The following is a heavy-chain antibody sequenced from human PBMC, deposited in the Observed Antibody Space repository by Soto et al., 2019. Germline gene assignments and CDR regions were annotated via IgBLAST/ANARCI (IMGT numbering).Heavy chain of an antibody. CDR3: APSIPELDY. Sequence: GGSLRLSCAASGFTFSSYAMHWVRQAPGKGLEWVAVISYDGSNKYYADSVKGRFTISRDNSKNTLYLQMNSLRAEDTAVYYWAPSIPELDYWGQGTLVTVSS. V-gene: IGHV3-30-3*01. CDR1: GFTFSSYA. D-gene: IGHD2-21*01. J-gene: IGHJ4*02. CDR2: ISYDGSNK.